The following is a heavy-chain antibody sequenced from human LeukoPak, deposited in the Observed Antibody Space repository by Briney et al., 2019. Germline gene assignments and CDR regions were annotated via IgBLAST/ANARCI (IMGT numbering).Heavy chain of an antibody. V-gene: IGHV3-30*18. D-gene: IGHD2-2*01. Sequence: GGSLRLSCAASGFTFSSYGMHWVRQAPGKGLEWVAVISYDGSNKYYADSVKGRFTISRDNSKNTLYLQMNSLRAEDAAVYYCAKDRANCSSTSCYGYYYYGMDVWGKGTTVTVSS. CDR2: ISYDGSNK. CDR1: GFTFSSYG. J-gene: IGHJ6*04. CDR3: AKDRANCSSTSCYGYYYYGMDV.